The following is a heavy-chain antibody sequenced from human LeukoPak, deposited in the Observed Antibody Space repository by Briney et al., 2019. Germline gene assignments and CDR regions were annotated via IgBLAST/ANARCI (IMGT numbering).Heavy chain of an antibody. D-gene: IGHD3-10*01. CDR3: ARAQRITMVRGVIGGFFDY. Sequence: GGSLRLSCAASGFTFSSYGMHWVRQAPGKGLEWVAFIWYDGNDKYYADSVKGRFTISRDSSKNTLYLQMNSLSAEDTAVYYCARAQRITMVRGVIGGFFDYWGQGTLVTVSS. J-gene: IGHJ4*02. V-gene: IGHV3-30*02. CDR2: IWYDGNDK. CDR1: GFTFSSYG.